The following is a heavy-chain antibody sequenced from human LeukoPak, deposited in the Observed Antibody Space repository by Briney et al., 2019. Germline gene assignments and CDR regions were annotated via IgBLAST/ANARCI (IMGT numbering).Heavy chain of an antibody. J-gene: IGHJ4*02. Sequence: SETLSLTCAVSGGSFSGHYWSWIRQSPGEGLEWIGEIDHSGNTNYNPSLKGRLTISVDTSKSQFSLRLSSVTAADTAVYFCARLAWGRLDYWGQGTLVTVSS. D-gene: IGHD7-27*01. CDR2: IDHSGNT. CDR3: ARLAWGRLDY. V-gene: IGHV4-34*01. CDR1: GGSFSGHY.